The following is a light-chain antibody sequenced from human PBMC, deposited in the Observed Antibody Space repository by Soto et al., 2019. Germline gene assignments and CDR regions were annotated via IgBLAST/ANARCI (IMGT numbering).Light chain of an antibody. V-gene: IGLV2-14*01. CDR1: SSDFGAYKS. J-gene: IGLJ2*01. Sequence: QSALTQPASVSGSPGQSITISCTGTSSDFGAYKSVSWYQQHPGEAPKLVIYEVTNRPSGVSNRFSGSKSGNTASLAISGLQAEEEADYYCSSYTTSSTVVFGGGTKLTVL. CDR3: SSYTTSSTVV. CDR2: EVT.